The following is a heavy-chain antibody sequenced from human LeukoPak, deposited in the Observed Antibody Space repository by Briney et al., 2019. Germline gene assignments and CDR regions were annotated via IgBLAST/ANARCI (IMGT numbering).Heavy chain of an antibody. D-gene: IGHD6-13*01. CDR2: INSDGSST. V-gene: IGHV3-74*01. Sequence: GGSLRLSCAASGFTFSSYWMHWVRHAPGKGLVWVSRINSDGSSTSYADSVKGRFTISRDNAKNSLYLQMNSLRAEDTAVYYCARDIQQQLVGLDYWGQGTLVTVSS. CDR3: ARDIQQQLVGLDY. J-gene: IGHJ4*02. CDR1: GFTFSSYW.